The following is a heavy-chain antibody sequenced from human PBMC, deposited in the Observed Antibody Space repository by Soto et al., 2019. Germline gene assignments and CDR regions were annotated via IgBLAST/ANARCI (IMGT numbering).Heavy chain of an antibody. J-gene: IGHJ4*02. CDR3: ARDLGFSSSKALDS. CDR2: ISPYNGNA. V-gene: IGHV1-18*01. D-gene: IGHD6-19*01. CDR1: GYGFTIYG. Sequence: ASVKVSCKASGYGFTIYGLSWVRQAPGQGLEWMAWISPYNGNANYAQKFQGRVSMTTDTSTSTAYMELRSLRSDDTAVYYCARDLGFSSSKALDSWGQGTLVTVSS.